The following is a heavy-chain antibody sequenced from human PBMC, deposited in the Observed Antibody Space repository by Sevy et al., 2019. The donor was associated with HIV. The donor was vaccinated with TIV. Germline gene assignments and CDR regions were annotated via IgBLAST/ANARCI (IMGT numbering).Heavy chain of an antibody. CDR2: ISTSSTV. J-gene: IGHJ3*02. CDR3: ARGIGSADAFDI. D-gene: IGHD2-21*01. Sequence: GGSLRLSCATSGFTFSSYCMNWVRQAPGKGLEWISYISTSSTVYYADPAKGRFTISRDNAKNSLYLQMNSLRDEDTAVYYCARGIGSADAFDIWGQGTMVTVSS. CDR1: GFTFSSYC. V-gene: IGHV3-48*02.